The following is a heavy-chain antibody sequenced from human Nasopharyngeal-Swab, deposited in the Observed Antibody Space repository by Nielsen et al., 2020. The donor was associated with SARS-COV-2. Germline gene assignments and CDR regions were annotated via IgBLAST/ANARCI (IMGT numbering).Heavy chain of an antibody. Sequence: GSLRLSCAGSAFTFSHYAMSWVRQAPGKGLEWIASIYHSGNTYYNPSLKSRVTISVDTSKNQFSLKLNSVTAADTALYFCVHLWLPGFWGQGTLVTVSS. D-gene: IGHD2-21*01. J-gene: IGHJ4*02. CDR1: AFTFSHYA. V-gene: IGHV4-38-2*01. CDR3: VHLWLPGF. CDR2: IYHSGNT.